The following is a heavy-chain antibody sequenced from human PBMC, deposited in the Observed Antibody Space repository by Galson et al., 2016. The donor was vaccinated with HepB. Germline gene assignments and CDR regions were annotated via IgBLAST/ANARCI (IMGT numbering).Heavy chain of an antibody. D-gene: IGHD3-10*01. Sequence: SLRLSCATSGFRFSSYGLHWVRQAPGKGLEWVAVISYDGSNKFYADSVKGRFTISRDNSKNTLYLQMNSLRAEDTAVYYCAKDRTPFAFLWFGEFDYWGQGTLVTASP. V-gene: IGHV3-30*18. J-gene: IGHJ4*02. CDR2: ISYDGSNK. CDR1: GFRFSSYG. CDR3: AKDRTPFAFLWFGEFDY.